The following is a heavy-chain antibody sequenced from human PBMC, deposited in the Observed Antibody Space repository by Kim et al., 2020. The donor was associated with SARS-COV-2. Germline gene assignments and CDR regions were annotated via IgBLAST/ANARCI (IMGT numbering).Heavy chain of an antibody. D-gene: IGHD6-19*01. CDR3: ARAVAGRIEAFDL. Sequence: YLDSMKGRFTISKDNTHNSLYLHVTGLRAEDTAMYYCARAVAGRIEAFDLWGQGSMVTVSS. V-gene: IGHV3-7*04. J-gene: IGHJ3*01.